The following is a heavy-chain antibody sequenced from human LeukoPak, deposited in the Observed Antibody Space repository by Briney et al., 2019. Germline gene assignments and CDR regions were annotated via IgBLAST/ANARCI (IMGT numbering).Heavy chain of an antibody. D-gene: IGHD3/OR15-3a*01. J-gene: IGHJ3*02. Sequence: ASVKVSCKASGYNFTSYYMHWVRQAPGQGLEWMGIISPSGGSTSYAQKFQGRVSMTRDTFTSTDYMELNSLRPEDTAVYYCARDVWAGSLGASDIWGQGTMVTVSS. V-gene: IGHV1-46*01. CDR1: GYNFTSYY. CDR3: ARDVWAGSLGASDI. CDR2: ISPSGGST.